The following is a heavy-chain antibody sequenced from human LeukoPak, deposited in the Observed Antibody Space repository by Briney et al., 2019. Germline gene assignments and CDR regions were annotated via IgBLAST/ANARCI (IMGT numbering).Heavy chain of an antibody. CDR1: GGTFSSYA. CDR3: ARAKHGGGYSYGSDY. J-gene: IGHJ4*02. D-gene: IGHD5-18*01. CDR2: IIPIFGTA. V-gene: IGHV1-69*13. Sequence: GASVKVSCKASGGTFSSYAISWVRQAPGQWLEWMGGIIPIFGTANYAQKFQGRVTITADESTSTAYMELSSLRSEDTAVYYCARAKHGGGYSYGSDYWGQGTLVTVSS.